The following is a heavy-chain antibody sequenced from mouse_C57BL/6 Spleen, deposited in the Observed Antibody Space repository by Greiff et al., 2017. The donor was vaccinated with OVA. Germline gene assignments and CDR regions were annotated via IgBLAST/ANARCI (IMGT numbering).Heavy chain of an antibody. J-gene: IGHJ1*03. CDR3: ARWDYGSSYSYFDV. Sequence: QVQLKQSGAELARPGASVKLSCKASGYTFTSYGISWVKQRTGQGLEWIGEIYPRSGNTYYNEKFKGKATLTADKSSSTAYIELRSLTSEDSAVYFCARWDYGSSYSYFDVWGTGTTVTVSS. CDR1: GYTFTSYG. D-gene: IGHD1-1*01. CDR2: IYPRSGNT. V-gene: IGHV1-81*01.